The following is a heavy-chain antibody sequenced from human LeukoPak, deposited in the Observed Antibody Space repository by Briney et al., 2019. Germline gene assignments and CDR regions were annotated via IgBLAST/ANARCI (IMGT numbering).Heavy chain of an antibody. Sequence: GGSLRLSCAVSGFTFSSYSMNWVRQAPGKGLEWVSSISSSSTYIYYADSVKGRFTISRDNAKNSLYLQMNSLRAEDTALYYCAKDMVGDGYVFDYWGQGTLVTVSS. CDR3: AKDMVGDGYVFDY. CDR1: GFTFSSYS. D-gene: IGHD5-24*01. V-gene: IGHV3-21*04. J-gene: IGHJ4*02. CDR2: ISSSSTYI.